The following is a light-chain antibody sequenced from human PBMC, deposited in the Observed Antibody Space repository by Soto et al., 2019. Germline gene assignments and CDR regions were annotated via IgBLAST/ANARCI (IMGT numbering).Light chain of an antibody. CDR1: QSVSSSY. CDR3: QQYNNWPQT. CDR2: GAS. V-gene: IGKV3-20*01. J-gene: IGKJ1*01. Sequence: EIVLTQSPGTLSLSPGERATLSCRASQSVSSSYLAWYQQKPGQAPRLLIYGASTRAAGFPDRFSGSGSGTDFTLTISRLEPEDFAVYYCQQYNNWPQTVGQGTKGDIK.